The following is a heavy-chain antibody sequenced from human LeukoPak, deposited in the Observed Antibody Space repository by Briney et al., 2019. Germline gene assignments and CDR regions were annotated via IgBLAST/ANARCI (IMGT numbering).Heavy chain of an antibody. V-gene: IGHV4-39*07. J-gene: IGHJ6*03. CDR2: IYYSGST. Sequence: SETLSLTCTVSGGSISSSSYYWSWIRQPPGKGLEWIGSIYYSGSTYYNPSLKSRVTISVDTSKNQFSLKLSSVTAADTAVYYCARVGQSGTYYYYYYMDVWGKGTTVTVSS. D-gene: IGHD1-1*01. CDR1: GGSISSSSYY. CDR3: ARVGQSGTYYYYYYMDV.